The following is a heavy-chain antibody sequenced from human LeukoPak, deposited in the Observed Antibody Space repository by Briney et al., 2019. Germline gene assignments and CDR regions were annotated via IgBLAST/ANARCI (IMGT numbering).Heavy chain of an antibody. CDR3: AREVITMVRGVTYYYAMDV. J-gene: IGHJ6*02. V-gene: IGHV4-59*01. CDR2: IYYSGST. CDR1: GGSISSYY. D-gene: IGHD3-10*01. Sequence: SETLSLTCTVSGGSISSYYWSWIRQPPGKGMEWIGYIYYSGSTNYNPSLKSRVTISVDTSKNQFSLKLSSVTAADTAVYYCAREVITMVRGVTYYYAMDVWGQGTTVTVSS.